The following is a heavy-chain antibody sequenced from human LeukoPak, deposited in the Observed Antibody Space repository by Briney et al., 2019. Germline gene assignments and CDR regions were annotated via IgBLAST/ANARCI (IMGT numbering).Heavy chain of an antibody. Sequence: PGGSLRLSCAASGFTFSSSWMHWVRQAPGKGLVWVSRINTDGSSTSYADSVKGRFTISRDNAKNTLYLQMNSLRAEDTAVYYCATYSSLNRREFQYWGQGTLLTVSS. D-gene: IGHD3-22*01. V-gene: IGHV3-74*01. CDR2: INTDGSST. CDR1: GFTFSSSW. J-gene: IGHJ1*01. CDR3: ATYSSLNRREFQY.